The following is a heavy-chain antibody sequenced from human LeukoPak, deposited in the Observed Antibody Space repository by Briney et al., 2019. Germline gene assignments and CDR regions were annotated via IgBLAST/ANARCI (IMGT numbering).Heavy chain of an antibody. CDR3: ARVNLRSEAFDI. CDR1: GGTFSSYA. J-gene: IGHJ3*02. Sequence: SVKVSCKVSGGTFSSYAISWVRQAPGQGLEWMGGIIPIFGTANYAQKFQGRVTITADESTSTAYMELSSLRSEDTAVYYCARVNLRSEAFDIWGQGTMVTVSS. CDR2: IIPIFGTA. V-gene: IGHV1-69*13. D-gene: IGHD4-17*01.